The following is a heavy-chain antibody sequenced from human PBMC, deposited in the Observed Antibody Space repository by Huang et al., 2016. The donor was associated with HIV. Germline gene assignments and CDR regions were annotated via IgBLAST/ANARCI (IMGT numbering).Heavy chain of an antibody. CDR2: SMGYKGKT. CDR3: ARERYYYDRSGYYTPVEYFHH. Sequence: QVQLVQSGAEVKKPGASVKVSCKASGYTFTNYAINWVRQAPGKSLEWMGWSMGYKGKTNYAQKVQGRVTMTKDTATSTAYMELRSLISDDTAVYYCARERYYYDRSGYYTPVEYFHHWGQGTLVTVSS. D-gene: IGHD3-22*01. V-gene: IGHV1-18*01. J-gene: IGHJ1*01. CDR1: GYTFTNYA.